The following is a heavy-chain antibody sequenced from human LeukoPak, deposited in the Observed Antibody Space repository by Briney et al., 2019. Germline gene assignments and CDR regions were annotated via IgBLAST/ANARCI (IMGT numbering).Heavy chain of an antibody. CDR3: ARGNSGSYSQDWFDP. J-gene: IGHJ5*02. CDR2: ISWNSGRI. D-gene: IGHD1-26*01. Sequence: GGSLRLSCATSGFTFDDYAMRWVRQAPGKGLEWVSSISWNSGRIVYADSVKGRFTISRDNAKNSLYLQLNSLRAEDTALYYCARGNSGSYSQDWFDPWGQGTLVTVSS. CDR1: GFTFDDYA. V-gene: IGHV3-9*01.